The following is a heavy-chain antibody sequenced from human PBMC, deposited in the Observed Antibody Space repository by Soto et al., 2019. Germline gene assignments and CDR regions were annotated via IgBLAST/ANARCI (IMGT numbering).Heavy chain of an antibody. CDR3: ASGRSRYGMDV. CDR2: ISGSGGST. Sequence: GGSLRLSCAASGFTFSSYAMSWVRQAPGKGLEWVSAISGSGGSTYYADSVRGRFTIFRDNSKNTLYLQMNSLRAEDTAVYYCASGRSRYGMDVWGQGTTVTVSS. V-gene: IGHV3-23*01. J-gene: IGHJ6*02. CDR1: GFTFSSYA. D-gene: IGHD2-15*01.